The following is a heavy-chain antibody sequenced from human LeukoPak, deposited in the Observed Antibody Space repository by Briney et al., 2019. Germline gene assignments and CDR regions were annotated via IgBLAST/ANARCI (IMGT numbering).Heavy chain of an antibody. J-gene: IGHJ6*03. Sequence: SETLSLTCAVSGYSISSGYFWGWIRQPPGKGLEWIGNIYHSGSTYYNPSLKSRVTISIYTSKNQFSLKLSSVTAADTAVYYCAKDLGSSSWYYMDVWGKGTTVTASS. V-gene: IGHV4-38-2*02. CDR3: AKDLGSSSWYYMDV. CDR2: IYHSGST. D-gene: IGHD6-13*01. CDR1: GYSISSGYF.